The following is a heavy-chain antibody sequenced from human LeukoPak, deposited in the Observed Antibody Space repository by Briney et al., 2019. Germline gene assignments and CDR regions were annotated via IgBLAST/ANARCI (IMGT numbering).Heavy chain of an antibody. CDR2: ISGSGGST. V-gene: IGHV3-23*01. J-gene: IGHJ6*02. CDR3: AKSRYNNNYYGMDV. D-gene: IGHD5-18*01. CDR1: GFTFSSYA. Sequence: GGSLRLSCAASGFTFSSYAMSWVRQAPGKGLEWVSAISGSGGSTYYADSVKGRFTISRDNSKNTLYLQMNSLRAEDTAVYYCAKSRYNNNYYGMDVWGQGTTVTVSS.